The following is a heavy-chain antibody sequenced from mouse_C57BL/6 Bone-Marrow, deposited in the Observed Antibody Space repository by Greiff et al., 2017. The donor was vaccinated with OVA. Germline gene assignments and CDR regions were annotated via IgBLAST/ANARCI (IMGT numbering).Heavy chain of an antibody. CDR1: GFNIKDYY. CDR2: IDPEDGET. Sequence: EVKLEESGAELVKPGASVKLSCTASGFNIKDYYMHWVKQRTEQGLEWIGRIDPEDGETKYAPKFQGKATITADTSSNTAYLQLSSLTSEDTAVYYCAAYDYDGAWFAYWGQGTLVTVSA. CDR3: AAYDYDGAWFAY. J-gene: IGHJ3*01. D-gene: IGHD2-4*01. V-gene: IGHV14-2*01.